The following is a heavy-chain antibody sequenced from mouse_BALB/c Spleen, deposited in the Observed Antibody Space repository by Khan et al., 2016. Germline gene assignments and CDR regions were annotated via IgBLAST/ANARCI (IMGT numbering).Heavy chain of an antibody. CDR3: ARTARIKY. CDR2: IRYSGST. V-gene: IGHV3-1*02. D-gene: IGHD1-2*01. Sequence: EVQLVESGPGLVKPSQSLSLTCTVTGYSITSGYGWNWIRQFPGNKLEWMGYIRYSGSTNYNPSLKSRISITRDTSKNQFFLPLNSVTTEDTATYYWARTARIKYWGQGTTLTVSS. J-gene: IGHJ2*01. CDR1: GYSITSGYG.